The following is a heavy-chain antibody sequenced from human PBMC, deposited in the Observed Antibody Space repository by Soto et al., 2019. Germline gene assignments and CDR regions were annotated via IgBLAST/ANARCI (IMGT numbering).Heavy chain of an antibody. CDR1: GFSLIGSGMR. D-gene: IGHD3-22*01. CDR2: IDWDDDE. V-gene: IGHV2-70*04. CDR3: ARTPRVQYDSSGSADAFDV. Sequence: SGPTLVNPTQTLALTCSFSGFSLIGSGMRVSWLRQPPGKALEWLARIDWDDDEFYSTSLRSRLTISKDTSKNQVVLTMTNMAPVDTATYYCARTPRVQYDSSGSADAFDVWGQGTIVTVSS. J-gene: IGHJ3*01.